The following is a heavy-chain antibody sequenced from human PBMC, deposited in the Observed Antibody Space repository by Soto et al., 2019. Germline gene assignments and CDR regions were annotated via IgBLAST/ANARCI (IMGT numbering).Heavy chain of an antibody. CDR2: ISYDGSNK. CDR1: GFTFSSYG. Sequence: GGSLRLSCAASGFTFSSYGMHWVRQAPGKGLEWVAVISYDGSNKYYADSVKGRFTISRDNSKNTLYLQMNSLRAEDTAVYYCAKAVNWNYYDLVDYWGQGTLVTVSS. V-gene: IGHV3-30*18. D-gene: IGHD1-7*01. J-gene: IGHJ4*02. CDR3: AKAVNWNYYDLVDY.